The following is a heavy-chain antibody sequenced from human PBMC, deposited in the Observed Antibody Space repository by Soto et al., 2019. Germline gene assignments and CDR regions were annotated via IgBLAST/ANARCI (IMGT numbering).Heavy chain of an antibody. CDR3: ARKRTVVVPAAIRYYYYYYRMDV. CDR2: INHSGST. D-gene: IGHD2-2*02. CDR1: GGSFSGYY. Sequence: LSLTCAVYGGSFSGYYWAWIRQPPGKGLEWIGEINHSGSTNYNPSLKSRVTISVDTSKNQFSLKRSSVTAADTAVYYCARKRTVVVPAAIRYYYYYYRMDVWSQGTTVTVSS. J-gene: IGHJ6*02. V-gene: IGHV4-34*01.